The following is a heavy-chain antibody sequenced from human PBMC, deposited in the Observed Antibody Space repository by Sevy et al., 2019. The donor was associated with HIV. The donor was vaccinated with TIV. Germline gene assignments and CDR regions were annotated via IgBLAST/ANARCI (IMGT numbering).Heavy chain of an antibody. D-gene: IGHD1-1*01. Sequence: GGSLRLSCAASGFTFSCCWMHWVRQAPGKGLVWVSRINNDGSTTTYADSVRGRFTISRDNAKNTLYLEMNSLRAEDTAVYYCARGGTASFDYWGQGTLVTVSS. V-gene: IGHV3-74*03. CDR2: INNDGSTT. CDR3: ARGGTASFDY. CDR1: GFTFSCCW. J-gene: IGHJ4*02.